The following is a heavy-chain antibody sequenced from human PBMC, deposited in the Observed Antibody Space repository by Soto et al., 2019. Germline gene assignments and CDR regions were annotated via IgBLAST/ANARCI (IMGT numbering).Heavy chain of an antibody. V-gene: IGHV4-39*01. J-gene: IGHJ5*02. Sequence: XSLTCTVSGGSISSSSYYWGWIRQPPGKGLEWIGSIYYSGSTYYNPSLKSRVTISVDTSKNQFSLKLSSVTAADTAVYXXXXXXISGXTNWFXPSXXGTLVTVSS. CDR1: GGSISSSSYY. CDR2: IYYSGST. CDR3: XXXXISGXTNWFXP. D-gene: IGHD6-19*01.